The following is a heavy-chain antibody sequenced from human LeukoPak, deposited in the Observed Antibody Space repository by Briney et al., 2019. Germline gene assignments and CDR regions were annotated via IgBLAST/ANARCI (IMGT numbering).Heavy chain of an antibody. CDR3: SKHGYSSGWPQVPCDY. D-gene: IGHD6-19*01. Sequence: GGSLRLSCAASGFRFSDFTMTWVRQAPGKGPEWVSAIGGRGGSTYYADSLGGRFTISRDNSKDMVYLQMNSLRAEDTAVYYCSKHGYSSGWPQVPCDYWGQGTLVTVSS. CDR1: GFRFSDFT. V-gene: IGHV3-23*01. CDR2: IGGRGGST. J-gene: IGHJ4*02.